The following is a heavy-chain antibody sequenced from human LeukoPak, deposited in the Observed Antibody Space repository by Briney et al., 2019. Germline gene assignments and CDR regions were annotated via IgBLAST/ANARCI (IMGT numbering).Heavy chain of an antibody. D-gene: IGHD2-15*01. Sequence: PGESLKISCTGSGYSFTSYWIGWVRQMPGKGLEWMGITYPGDSDTRYSPSFQGQVTVSVDQSINTAYLQWSSLKASDTAMYYCARLRGYCSSGSCFRPDFDRWGQGTLVTVSS. J-gene: IGHJ4*02. CDR2: TYPGDSDT. CDR3: ARLRGYCSSGSCFRPDFDR. V-gene: IGHV5-51*01. CDR1: GYSFTSYW.